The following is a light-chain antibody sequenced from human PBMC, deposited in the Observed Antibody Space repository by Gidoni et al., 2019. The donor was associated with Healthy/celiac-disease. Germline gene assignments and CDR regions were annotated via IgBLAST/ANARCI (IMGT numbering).Light chain of an antibody. V-gene: IGLV2-8*01. CDR2: EVS. CDR3: SSYAGSNNLV. J-gene: IGLJ2*01. CDR1: SSDIGGYNY. Sequence: HSALTQPRSAAGSPGQPVTISCTGTSSDIGGYNYVSWYQQHPGKAPKLMIYEVSKRPSAVPDRFFGSKSGNTASLTVSGLQAEDEADYYCSSYAGSNNLVFGGGTKLTVL.